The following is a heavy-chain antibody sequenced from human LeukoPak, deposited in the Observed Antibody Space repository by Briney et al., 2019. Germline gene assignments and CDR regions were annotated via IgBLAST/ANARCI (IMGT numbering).Heavy chain of an antibody. CDR2: ISSSSSYI. V-gene: IGHV3-21*01. D-gene: IGHD2-2*01. J-gene: IGHJ4*02. Sequence: PGGSLRLSCAASGFTFSSYSMNWVRQAPGKGLEWVSSISSSSSYIYYADSLKGRFTISRDNAKNSLYLQMNSLRAEDTAVYFCARSSCSSPSCPIPPDYWGQGTLVTVSS. CDR1: GFTFSSYS. CDR3: ARSSCSSPSCPIPPDY.